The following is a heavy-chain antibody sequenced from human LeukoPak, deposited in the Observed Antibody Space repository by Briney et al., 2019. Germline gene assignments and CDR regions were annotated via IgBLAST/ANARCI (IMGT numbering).Heavy chain of an antibody. CDR2: MSYDRSNT. CDR1: GFTFSSYA. D-gene: IGHD2-21*02. V-gene: IGHV3-30-3*01. CDR3: ARDLGCGGDCYDTGAFDY. J-gene: IGHJ4*02. Sequence: GQSMTLSCAASGFTFSSYAMHWVSQAQGKGLEWVAVMSYDRSNTYYADSVKGRFTISRDNSKNTLYLQMNSLRAEDTAVYYCARDLGCGGDCYDTGAFDYWGQGTLVTVSS.